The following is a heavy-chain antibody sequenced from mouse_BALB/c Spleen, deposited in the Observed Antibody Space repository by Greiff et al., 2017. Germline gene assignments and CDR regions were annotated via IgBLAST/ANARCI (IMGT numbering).Heavy chain of an antibody. CDR1: GFSLTSYD. CDR2: IWTGGGT. Sequence: QVQLQQSGPGLVAPSQSLSITCTVSGFSLTSYDISWIRQPPGKGLEWLGVIWTGGGTNYNSAFMSRLSISKDNSKSQVFLKMNSLQTDDTAIYYCVRDGPNYYGSSVYAMDYWGQGTSVTVSS. J-gene: IGHJ4*01. D-gene: IGHD1-1*01. V-gene: IGHV2-9-2*01. CDR3: VRDGPNYYGSSVYAMDY.